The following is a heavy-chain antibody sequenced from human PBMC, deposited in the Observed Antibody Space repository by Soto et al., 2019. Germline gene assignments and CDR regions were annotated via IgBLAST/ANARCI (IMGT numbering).Heavy chain of an antibody. CDR2: IWYDGSNK. Sequence: PGGSLRLSCAASGFTFSSYGMHWVRQAPGKGLDWVAVIWYDGSNKYYADSVKGRFTISRDNSKNTLYLQMNSLRAEDTAVYYCARESGVLTVTRYNWFDPWGQGTLVTVSS. CDR1: GFTFSSYG. CDR3: ARESGVLTVTRYNWFDP. D-gene: IGHD4-4*01. J-gene: IGHJ5*02. V-gene: IGHV3-33*01.